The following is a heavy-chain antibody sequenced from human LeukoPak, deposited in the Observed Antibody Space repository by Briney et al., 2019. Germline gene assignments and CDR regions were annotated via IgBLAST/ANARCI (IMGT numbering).Heavy chain of an antibody. V-gene: IGHV3-53*01. Sequence: GGSLRLSCAASGFTVSSTYMSWVRQAPGKGLEWVSVIYSGGSTYYADSVKGRFTISRDNSKNTLYLQMNSLRVEDTAVYYCARDRLYSSSSEDYWGQGTLVTVSS. CDR1: GFTVSSTY. CDR3: ARDRLYSSSSEDY. D-gene: IGHD6-6*01. J-gene: IGHJ4*02. CDR2: IYSGGST.